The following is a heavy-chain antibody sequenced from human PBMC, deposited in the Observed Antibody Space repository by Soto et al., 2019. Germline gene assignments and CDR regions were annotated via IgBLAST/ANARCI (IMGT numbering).Heavy chain of an antibody. CDR1: GGSISSYY. D-gene: IGHD6-13*01. Sequence: PSETVSLTCTVSGGSISSYYWSWIRQPPGKGLEWIGYIYYSGSTNYNPSLKSRVTISVDTSKNQFSLKLSSVTAADTAVYYCARAAAGGGTFDYWGQGTLVTVSS. CDR3: ARAAAGGGTFDY. J-gene: IGHJ4*02. V-gene: IGHV4-59*01. CDR2: IYYSGST.